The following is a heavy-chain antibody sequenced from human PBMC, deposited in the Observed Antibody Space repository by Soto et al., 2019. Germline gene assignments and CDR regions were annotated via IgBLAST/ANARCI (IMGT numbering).Heavy chain of an antibody. D-gene: IGHD2-21*02. CDR1: GFNLRNYE. CDR2: ISGSNNNI. Sequence: PGGSLRLSCAVSGFNLRNYEMNWVRQVPGKGLEWISKISGSNNNIYYADSVQGRFTISRDDANNVLFLQMNSLRGEDTATYHCATEELCGADCYFFKHWGQGTLVTV. V-gene: IGHV3-48*03. CDR3: ATEELCGADCYFFKH. J-gene: IGHJ4*02.